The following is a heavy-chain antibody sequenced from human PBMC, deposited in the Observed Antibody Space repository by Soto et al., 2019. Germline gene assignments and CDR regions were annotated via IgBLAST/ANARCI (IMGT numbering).Heavy chain of an antibody. Sequence: PSETLSLTCAVYGGSFSGYYWSWIRQPPGKGLEWIGEINHSGSTNYNPSLKSRVTISVDTSKNQFPLKLSPVTAADTAVYYCVSGPVGPYSSGWTRAKFYYYGMDVWGQGTTATVSS. V-gene: IGHV4-34*01. D-gene: IGHD6-25*01. CDR3: VSGPVGPYSSGWTRAKFYYYGMDV. CDR1: GGSFSGYY. J-gene: IGHJ6*02. CDR2: INHSGST.